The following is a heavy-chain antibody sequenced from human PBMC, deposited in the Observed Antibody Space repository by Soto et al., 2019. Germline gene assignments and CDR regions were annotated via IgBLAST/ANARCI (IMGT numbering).Heavy chain of an antibody. CDR2: IVVASGQT. CDR1: GSGFIRSG. CDR3: SADRPDIGVGWWV. J-gene: IGHJ6*02. V-gene: IGHV1-58*02. Sequence: ASVKVSFKASGSGFIRSGIQWLRQAHGQRLEWIGWIVVASGQTNYAQNFRGRVAITRDTSTATAYIELTGLTSEDTAVYFCSADRPDIGVGWWVWGQGTTVTVSS. D-gene: IGHD2-15*01.